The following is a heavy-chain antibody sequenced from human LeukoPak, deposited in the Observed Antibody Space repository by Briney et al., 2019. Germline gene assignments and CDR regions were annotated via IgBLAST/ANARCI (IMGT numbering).Heavy chain of an antibody. CDR3: GGGGTYSQFDY. J-gene: IGHJ4*02. V-gene: IGHV4-59*01. Sequence: PSETLSLTCAVSGGSIRSYYWNWVRQPPGKGLEWIGYMYYSGSTNYNPSLKSRVTISGDTSNNQFSLKLNSVTAADTAVYYCGGGGTYSQFDYWGQGTLWTVSS. CDR2: MYYSGST. CDR1: GGSIRSYY. D-gene: IGHD1-26*01.